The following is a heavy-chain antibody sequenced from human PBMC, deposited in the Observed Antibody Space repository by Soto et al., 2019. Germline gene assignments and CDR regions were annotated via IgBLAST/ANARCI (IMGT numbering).Heavy chain of an antibody. Sequence: PGGSLRLSCAASGFTFSSYAMSWVRQAPGKGLEWVSAISGSGGSTYYADSVEGRFTISRDNSKNTLYLQMNSLRAEDTAVYYCAKDLGRFLEWLLIDYWGQGTLVTVSS. V-gene: IGHV3-23*01. CDR3: AKDLGRFLEWLLIDY. CDR1: GFTFSSYA. D-gene: IGHD3-3*01. CDR2: ISGSGGST. J-gene: IGHJ4*02.